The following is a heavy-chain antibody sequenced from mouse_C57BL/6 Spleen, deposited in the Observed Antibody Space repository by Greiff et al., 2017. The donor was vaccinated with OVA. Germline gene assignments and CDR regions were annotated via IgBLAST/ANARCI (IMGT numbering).Heavy chain of an antibody. J-gene: IGHJ4*01. V-gene: IGHV1-55*01. CDR3: ARECDYDRSMDY. D-gene: IGHD2-4*01. CDR2: IYPGSGST. Sequence: VQLQQSGAELVKPGASVKMSCKASGYTFTSYWITWVKQRPGQGLEWIGDIYPGSGSTNYNEKFKSKATLTVDTSSSTAYMQLSSLTSEDSAVYYCARECDYDRSMDYWGQGTSVTVSS. CDR1: GYTFTSYW.